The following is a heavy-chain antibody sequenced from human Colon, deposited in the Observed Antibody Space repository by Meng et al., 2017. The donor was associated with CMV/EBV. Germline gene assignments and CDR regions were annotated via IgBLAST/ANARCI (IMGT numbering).Heavy chain of an antibody. Sequence: GESLKISCAASGFTFSNYWMTWLRQAPGRGLELVAHIKEDGSEKYFVGSVKGRFTISRDNSKNTLYLQMNSLRAEDTAVYYCAKDTRQQLVPGYYYYGMDVWGQGTTVTVSS. CDR2: IKEDGSEK. D-gene: IGHD6-13*01. CDR1: GFTFSNYW. V-gene: IGHV3-7*03. CDR3: AKDTRQQLVPGYYYYGMDV. J-gene: IGHJ6*02.